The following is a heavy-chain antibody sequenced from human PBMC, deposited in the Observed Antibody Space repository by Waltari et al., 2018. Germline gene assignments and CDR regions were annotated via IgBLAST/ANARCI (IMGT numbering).Heavy chain of an antibody. V-gene: IGHV3-23*01. CDR3: AKPARGVIEDWFDS. J-gene: IGHJ5*01. Sequence: EVQLLESGGGLVQPGGSLKLSCVASGFTFSSFARGWVRQAPGKGLEWCAGVSGTGGLKYYADSVKGRFTISRDNAKNTVYLEISSLRADDTAVYYCAKPARGVIEDWFDSWGQGSLVSVSS. CDR2: VSGTGGLK. D-gene: IGHD3-10*01. CDR1: GFTFSSFA.